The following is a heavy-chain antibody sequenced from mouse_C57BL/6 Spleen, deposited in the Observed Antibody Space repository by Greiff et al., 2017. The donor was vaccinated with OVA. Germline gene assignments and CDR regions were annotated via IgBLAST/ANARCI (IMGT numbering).Heavy chain of an antibody. D-gene: IGHD2-3*01. CDR2: ISGGGGNT. CDR3: ARAPDVYYDGDY. V-gene: IGHV5-9*01. J-gene: IGHJ2*01. Sequence: EVQLVESGGGLVKPGGSLKLSCAASGFTFSSYPMSWVRQTPEKRLEWVATISGGGGNTYYPDSVKGRFTISRDNAKNTLDMQMSSLRSEDTALYYCARAPDVYYDGDYWGQGTTLTVSS. CDR1: GFTFSSYP.